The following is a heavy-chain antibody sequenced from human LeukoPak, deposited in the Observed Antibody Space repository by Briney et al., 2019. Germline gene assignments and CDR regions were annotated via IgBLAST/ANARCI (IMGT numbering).Heavy chain of an antibody. CDR1: GFTFSDYY. D-gene: IGHD3-22*01. Sequence: PGGSLRLSCAASGFTFSDYYMSWIRQAPGKGLEWVSYISSSGSTIYYADSVKGRFTISRDNSKNTLYLQMNSLRAEDTAVYYCARADYYYDSSGYYLDYWGQGTLVTVSS. V-gene: IGHV3-11*04. J-gene: IGHJ4*02. CDR2: ISSSGSTI. CDR3: ARADYYYDSSGYYLDY.